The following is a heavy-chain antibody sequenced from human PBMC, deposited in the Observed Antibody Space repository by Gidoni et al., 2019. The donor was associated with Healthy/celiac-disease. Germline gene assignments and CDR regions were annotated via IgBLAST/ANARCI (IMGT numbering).Heavy chain of an antibody. CDR3: ARDGYCSSTSCYAMDV. D-gene: IGHD2-2*01. Sequence: EVQLVESGGGLVKPGGSLRLSCAASGFPFSSYSMNWVRQAPGKGLEWVSSISSSSSYIYYADSVKGRFTISRDNAKNSLYLQMNSLRAEDTAVYYCARDGYCSSTSCYAMDVWGKGTTVTVSS. J-gene: IGHJ6*04. CDR1: GFPFSSYS. CDR2: ISSSSSYI. V-gene: IGHV3-21*01.